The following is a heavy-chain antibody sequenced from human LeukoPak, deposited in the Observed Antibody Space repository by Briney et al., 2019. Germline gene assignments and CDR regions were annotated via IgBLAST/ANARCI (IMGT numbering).Heavy chain of an antibody. V-gene: IGHV3-23*01. Sequence: PGGSLRLSCAASGFTFSSYGMSWVRQAPGKGLEWVSAISGSGGSTYYADSVKGRFTISRDNSKNTLYLQMNSLRAEDTAVYYCAKDLTRHIAARPTPPADAFDIWGQGTMVTVSS. CDR2: ISGSGGST. D-gene: IGHD6-6*01. CDR1: GFTFSSYG. J-gene: IGHJ3*02. CDR3: AKDLTRHIAARPTPPADAFDI.